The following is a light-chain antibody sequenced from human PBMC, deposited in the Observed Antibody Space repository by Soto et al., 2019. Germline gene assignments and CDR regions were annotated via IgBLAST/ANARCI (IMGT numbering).Light chain of an antibody. CDR1: SSDVGSYNL. CDR2: EVS. V-gene: IGLV2-23*02. Sequence: QSALTQPASVSGSPGQSITISYTGTSSDVGSYNLVSWYQQHPGKAPKLMIYEVSKRPSGVSNRFSGSKSGNTASLTISGLQAEDEAVYYCCSYAGSSTYVFGTGTKVTVL. CDR3: CSYAGSSTYV. J-gene: IGLJ1*01.